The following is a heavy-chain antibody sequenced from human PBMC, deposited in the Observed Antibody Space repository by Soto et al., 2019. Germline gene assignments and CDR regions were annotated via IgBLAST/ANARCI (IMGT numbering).Heavy chain of an antibody. CDR1: GFTFSSYW. D-gene: IGHD2-8*02. CDR3: ARGPALTSLGTAAY. Sequence: GGSLRLSCAASGFTFSSYWMHWVRQAPGKGLVWVSRINSDGSSTNYADSVEGRFTISRDNPKNTLYLQMNSLRAEDTAMYYCARGPALTSLGTAAYWGHGTLVTVSS. J-gene: IGHJ4*01. CDR2: INSDGSST. V-gene: IGHV3-74*01.